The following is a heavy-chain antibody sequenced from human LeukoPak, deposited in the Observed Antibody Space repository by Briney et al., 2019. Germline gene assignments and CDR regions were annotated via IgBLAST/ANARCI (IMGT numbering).Heavy chain of an antibody. V-gene: IGHV3-48*03. Sequence: PGGSLRLSCAASGFTFSSYEMNWVRQAPGKGLEWVSYISSSGSTIYYADSVKGRFTISRDNAKNSLYLQMNSLRAEDTAVYYCASMIGYCSSTSCYATVRRYYYGMDVWGQGTTVTVSS. CDR3: ASMIGYCSSTSCYATVRRYYYGMDV. CDR2: ISSSGSTI. CDR1: GFTFSSYE. J-gene: IGHJ6*02. D-gene: IGHD2-2*01.